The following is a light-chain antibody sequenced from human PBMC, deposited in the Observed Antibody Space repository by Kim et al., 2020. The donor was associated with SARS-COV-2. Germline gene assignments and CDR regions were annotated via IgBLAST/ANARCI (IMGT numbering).Light chain of an antibody. V-gene: IGLV3-27*01. CDR1: VLAKKY. CDR2: KDS. Sequence: SVSPGQTARITCSGDVLAKKYARWFQHKPGQAPVLVIYKDSERPSGIPERFSGSSSGTTVTLTISGAQVEDEADYYCYSAADNNLVFGGGTQLTV. J-gene: IGLJ3*02. CDR3: YSAADNNLV.